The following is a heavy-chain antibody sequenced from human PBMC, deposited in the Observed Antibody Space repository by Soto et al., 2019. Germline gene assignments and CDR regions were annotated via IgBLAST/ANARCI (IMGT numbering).Heavy chain of an antibody. J-gene: IGHJ3*02. CDR1: GFTFSSYA. D-gene: IGHD2-2*02. V-gene: IGHV3-23*01. CDR2: ISVSGGST. CDR3: AKISGAATAIFAFDI. Sequence: GGSLRLSCAASGFTFSSYAMSWVRQAPGKGLEWVSAISVSGGSTYYADSVKGRFTISRDNSKNTLYLQMNSLRAEDTAVYYCAKISGAATAIFAFDIWGQGTMVTVSS.